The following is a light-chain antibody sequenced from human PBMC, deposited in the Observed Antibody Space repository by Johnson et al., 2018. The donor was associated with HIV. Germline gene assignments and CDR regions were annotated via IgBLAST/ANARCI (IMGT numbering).Light chain of an antibody. CDR3: GTGDSSLSAPWV. Sequence: QSVLTQPPSVSAAPGQKVTISCSGSSSNIGNNYVSWYQQLPGTAPKLLIYDNNKRPSGIPDRFSGSKSGTSATLGITGLQTGDEADYYCGTGDSSLSAPWVFGTGTTVTVL. CDR2: DNN. CDR1: SSNIGNNY. J-gene: IGLJ1*01. V-gene: IGLV1-51*01.